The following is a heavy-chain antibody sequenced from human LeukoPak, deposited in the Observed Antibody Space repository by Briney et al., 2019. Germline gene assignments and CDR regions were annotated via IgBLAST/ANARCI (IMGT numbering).Heavy chain of an antibody. J-gene: IGHJ4*02. CDR1: GFTFSSYG. Sequence: GRSLRLSCAASGFTFSSYGMHWVRQAPGKGLEWVAVIWYDGSNTYYADSVKGRFTISRDNSKNTLYLQMNSLRAEDTAVYYCARDDEWLAGLWGQGTLVTVSS. D-gene: IGHD6-19*01. V-gene: IGHV3-33*01. CDR2: IWYDGSNT. CDR3: ARDDEWLAGL.